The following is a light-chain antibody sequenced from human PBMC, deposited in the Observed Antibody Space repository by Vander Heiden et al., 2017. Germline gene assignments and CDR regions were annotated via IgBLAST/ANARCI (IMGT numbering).Light chain of an antibody. J-gene: IGLJ2*01. V-gene: IGLV3-19*01. CDR2: GKN. CDR1: SLRSYY. Sequence: SSELTQDPAVSVALGQTVRITCQGDSLRSYYASWYQQKPGQAPVLVIYGKNNRPSGIPDRFSGSSSGNTASLTITGAQAEDEAYEYCNSRANSGNHLVVFGGGTKLTVL. CDR3: NSRANSGNHLVV.